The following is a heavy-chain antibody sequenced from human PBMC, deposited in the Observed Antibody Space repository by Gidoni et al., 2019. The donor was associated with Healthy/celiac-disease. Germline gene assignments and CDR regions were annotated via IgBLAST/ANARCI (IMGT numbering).Heavy chain of an antibody. CDR3: ARVHRTGDYDILTGYPVGAFDI. J-gene: IGHJ3*02. CDR1: GFTFSDYY. CDR2: ISSSGSTI. Sequence: QVQLVESGGGLVKPGGSLRLSCAASGFTFSDYYMSWIRQAPGKGLEWVSYISSSGSTIYYADSVKGRFTISRDNAKNSLYLQMNSLRAEDTAVYYCARVHRTGDYDILTGYPVGAFDIWGQGTMVTVSS. V-gene: IGHV3-11*01. D-gene: IGHD3-9*01.